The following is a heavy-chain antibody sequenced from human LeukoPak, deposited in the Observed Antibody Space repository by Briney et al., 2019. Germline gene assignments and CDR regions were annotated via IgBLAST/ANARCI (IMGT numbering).Heavy chain of an antibody. CDR3: ARGYSSGWTDAFDI. J-gene: IGHJ3*02. CDR2: MNPNSGNT. D-gene: IGHD6-19*01. Sequence: ASVKVSCKASGYTFTSYDINWVRQAAGQGLEWMGWMNPNSGNTGYAQKFQGRVTMTRNTSISTAYMELSSLRSEDTAVYYCARGYSSGWTDAFDIWGQGTMVTVSS. V-gene: IGHV1-8*01. CDR1: GYTFTSYD.